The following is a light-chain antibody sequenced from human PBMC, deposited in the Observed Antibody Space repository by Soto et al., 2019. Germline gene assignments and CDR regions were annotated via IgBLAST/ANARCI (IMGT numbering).Light chain of an antibody. V-gene: IGLV3-21*02. CDR2: DNS. CDR3: QVWDSSIDHQV. J-gene: IGLJ3*02. CDR1: NIGNKN. Sequence: SYELTQPPSLSVAPGQTAIISCGGNNIGNKNVHWHQQKPGQAPVLVVYDNSDRPSGIPERFSGSNSGNTATLTISRVEAGDEADYYCQVWDSSIDHQVFGGGTKLTVL.